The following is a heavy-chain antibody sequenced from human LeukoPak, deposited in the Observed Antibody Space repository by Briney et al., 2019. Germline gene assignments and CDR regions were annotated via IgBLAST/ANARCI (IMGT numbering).Heavy chain of an antibody. V-gene: IGHV5-51*01. D-gene: IGHD5-24*01. CDR3: ARCRDGYIVR. Sequence: GESLKISCVGSGYSFSNYWIGWVRQIPGKGLEWMALIFPGDSDLRYSPSFEGQVTISADKSITTAFLQWSSLKASDTAMYYCARCRDGYIVRWGQGTLVTVSS. CDR1: GYSFSNYW. CDR2: IFPGDSDL. J-gene: IGHJ4*02.